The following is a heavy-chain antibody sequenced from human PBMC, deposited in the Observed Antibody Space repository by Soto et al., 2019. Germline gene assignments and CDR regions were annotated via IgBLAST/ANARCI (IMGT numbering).Heavy chain of an antibody. J-gene: IGHJ4*02. CDR2: FNIGNGNT. CDR3: ARDSWGFDY. V-gene: IGHV1-3*04. CDR1: GYTFTSYS. Sequence: VKVSCKASGYTFTSYSMHWVRQAPGQRLEWVGWFNIGNGNTEFSQKFQGRVTITRDTSASTDYMELSSLTSEDTAVYYCARDSWGFDYWGQGALVTVSS. D-gene: IGHD7-27*01.